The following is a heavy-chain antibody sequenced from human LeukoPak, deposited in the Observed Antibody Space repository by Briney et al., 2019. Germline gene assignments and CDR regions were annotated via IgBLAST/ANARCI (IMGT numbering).Heavy chain of an antibody. CDR3: AVYYDILTGYHFDY. D-gene: IGHD3-9*01. Sequence: GGSLRLSCAASGFTFSSYWMHWVRQAPGKGLVWVSRINSDGSSTSYADSVKGRFTISRDNAKNTLYLQMNSLRAEDTAVYYCAVYYDILTGYHFDYWGQGTLVTVSS. V-gene: IGHV3-74*01. CDR2: INSDGSST. CDR1: GFTFSSYW. J-gene: IGHJ4*02.